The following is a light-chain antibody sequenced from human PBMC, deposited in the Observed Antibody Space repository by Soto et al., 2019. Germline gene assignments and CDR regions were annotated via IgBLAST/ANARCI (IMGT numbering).Light chain of an antibody. CDR2: GAS. CDR3: QQYKNWPPVT. V-gene: IGKV3-15*01. J-gene: IGKJ4*02. Sequence: TVMTQSPATLSVSLGERATLSCRASQSVNSNLAWYQQKPGQAPRLLIYGASIRATGVPARFSGSGSGTEFTLTISSLQPEDFAVYFCQQYKNWPPVTFGGGTKVDIK. CDR1: QSVNSN.